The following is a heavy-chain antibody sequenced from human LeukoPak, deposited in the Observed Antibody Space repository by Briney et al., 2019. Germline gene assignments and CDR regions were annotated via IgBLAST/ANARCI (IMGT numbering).Heavy chain of an antibody. CDR2: ISSSGSTI. CDR3: AREVIGSNVPPPEGFDY. V-gene: IGHV3-48*03. D-gene: IGHD5/OR15-5a*01. J-gene: IGHJ4*02. Sequence: GGSLRLSCAASGFTFNNYEMNWVRQAPGKGLEWVSYISSSGSTIYYADSVKDRFTISRDNAKNSLYLQMNSLRAEDTAVYYCAREVIGSNVPPPEGFDYWGQGTLVTVSS. CDR1: GFTFNNYE.